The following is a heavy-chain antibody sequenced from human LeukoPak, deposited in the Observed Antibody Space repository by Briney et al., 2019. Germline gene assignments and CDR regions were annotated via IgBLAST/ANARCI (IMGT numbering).Heavy chain of an antibody. CDR3: ASRHCSGENCYAGPLDF. D-gene: IGHD2-8*02. V-gene: IGHV3-53*01. CDR2: SYSGGGT. CDR1: AFSDKSNY. Sequence: GGSLRLSCVASAFSDKSNYMSWVRQAPGKGLEWVSVSYSGGGTYYEDSVKGRFTVSSDVSKNTLYLQMNNLRGEDTAVYYCASRHCSGENCYAGPLDFWGQGIQVTVSS. J-gene: IGHJ4*02.